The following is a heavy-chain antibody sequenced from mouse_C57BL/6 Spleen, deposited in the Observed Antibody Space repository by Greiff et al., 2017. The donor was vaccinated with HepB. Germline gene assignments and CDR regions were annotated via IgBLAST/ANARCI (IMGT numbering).Heavy chain of an antibody. Sequence: ESGPGLVKPSQSLSLTCSVTGYSITSGYYWNWIRQFPGNKLEWMGYISYDGSNNYNPSLKNRISITRDTSKNQFFLKLNSVTTEDTATYYCARGGYYYYWGQGTTLTVSS. D-gene: IGHD2-3*01. CDR1: GYSITSGYY. CDR2: ISYDGSN. CDR3: ARGGYYYY. J-gene: IGHJ2*01. V-gene: IGHV3-6*01.